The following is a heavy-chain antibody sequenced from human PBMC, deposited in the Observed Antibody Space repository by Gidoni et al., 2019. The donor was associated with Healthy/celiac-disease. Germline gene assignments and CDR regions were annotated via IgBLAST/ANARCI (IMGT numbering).Heavy chain of an antibody. V-gene: IGHV1-69*01. D-gene: IGHD5-18*01. J-gene: IGHJ6*02. Sequence: QVQLVQSGAEVQKPGSSVKVSCKAADGTFSSYAISWVRQAPGQGLEWMGGIIPIFGTANYAQKFQGRVTITADESTSTAYMELSSLRSEDTAVYYCASQGDTAMAFNYYYYGMDVWGQGTTVTVSS. CDR2: IIPIFGTA. CDR3: ASQGDTAMAFNYYYYGMDV. CDR1: DGTFSSYA.